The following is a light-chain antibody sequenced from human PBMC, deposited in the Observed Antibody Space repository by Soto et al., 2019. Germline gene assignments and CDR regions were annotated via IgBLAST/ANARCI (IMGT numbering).Light chain of an antibody. V-gene: IGLV2-18*02. CDR3: SSYTSSSTVV. CDR1: STDFVSYNR. Sequence: QSVLTQPPSVSGSPGQSVTISCTGTSTDFVSYNRVSWYQQPPGTAPKLIIYEASNRPSGVPDRFSGSKSGNTASLTISGLQAADEADYYCSSYTSSSTVVFGGGTQLTVL. CDR2: EAS. J-gene: IGLJ2*01.